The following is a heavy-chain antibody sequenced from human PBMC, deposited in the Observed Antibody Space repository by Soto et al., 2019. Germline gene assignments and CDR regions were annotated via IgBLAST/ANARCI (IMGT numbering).Heavy chain of an antibody. Sequence: EVQLVESGGGLEQPGGSLRLSCAASGFTFSSYEMNWVRQAPGKGLEWVSYISSSGSTIYYADSVKGRFTISRDNAKNALYLQMNSLRAEDTAVYCFARDVSWTHAALGYWGQGTLVTVSS. CDR2: ISSSGSTI. J-gene: IGHJ4*02. D-gene: IGHD6-13*01. CDR1: GFTFSSYE. CDR3: ARDVSWTHAALGY. V-gene: IGHV3-48*03.